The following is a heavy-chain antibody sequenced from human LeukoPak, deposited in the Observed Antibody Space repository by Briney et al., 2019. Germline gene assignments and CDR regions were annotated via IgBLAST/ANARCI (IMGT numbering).Heavy chain of an antibody. V-gene: IGHV1-2*02. J-gene: IGHJ6*02. CDR2: INPNSGGT. CDR1: GYSFTDYY. Sequence: ASVKVSCKTSGYSFTDYYMHWVRQAPGQGLEWMGWINPNSGGTSSAQKFQGRVTMTRDTSITTVYMELSRLRSDDTAVYYCASPIWFGELLPSVWGQGTTVTVSS. D-gene: IGHD3-10*01. CDR3: ASPIWFGELLPSV.